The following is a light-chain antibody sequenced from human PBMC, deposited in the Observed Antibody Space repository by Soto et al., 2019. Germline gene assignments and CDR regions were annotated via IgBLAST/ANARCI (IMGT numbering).Light chain of an antibody. Sequence: QSALTQPPSASETPGQRVTFSCSGDTSNIGNNPVNWYQQVPGTAPRLLIYNSNERPSGVPDRFSGSRSGTSASLAISGLXSEDEADYYCAAWDDSLNAWLFGGGTKVTVL. J-gene: IGLJ3*02. CDR2: NSN. V-gene: IGLV1-44*01. CDR1: TSNIGNNP. CDR3: AAWDDSLNAWL.